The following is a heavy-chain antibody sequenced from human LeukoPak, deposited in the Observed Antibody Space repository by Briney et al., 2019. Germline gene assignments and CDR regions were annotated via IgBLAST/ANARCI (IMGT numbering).Heavy chain of an antibody. Sequence: SETLSLTCTVSGGSISSYYWSWIRQPPGKGLEWIGNIYHSRSTNIYYSGTTNYNPSLKSRVTISVDTSKNQISLKLTSVTAADTAVYYCARVYYSSSYDYWYFDLWGRGTLVTVSS. CDR2: IYHSRSTNIYYSGTT. V-gene: IGHV4-59*01. J-gene: IGHJ2*01. CDR1: GGSISSYY. D-gene: IGHD6-13*01. CDR3: ARVYYSSSYDYWYFDL.